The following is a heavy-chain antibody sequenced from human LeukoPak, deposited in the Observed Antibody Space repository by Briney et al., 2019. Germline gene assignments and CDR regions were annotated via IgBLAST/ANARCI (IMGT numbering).Heavy chain of an antibody. CDR2: IYGADYTT. Sequence: GESLKISCKGSGYSFTSYWIGWVRQMPGKGLEWMGVIYGADYTTIYSPPFHGQITISADKSISTAYLQRTSLKASDTAMYYCARRPAGTRTFDYWGQGALVTVSS. V-gene: IGHV5-51*01. D-gene: IGHD1-7*01. J-gene: IGHJ4*02. CDR1: GYSFTSYW. CDR3: ARRPAGTRTFDY.